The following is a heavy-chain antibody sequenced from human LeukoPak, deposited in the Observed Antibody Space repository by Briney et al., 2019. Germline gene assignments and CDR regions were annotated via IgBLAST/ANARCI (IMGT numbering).Heavy chain of an antibody. Sequence: GGSLRLSCAASGFTISNYYMSWVRQAPGKGLEWVSVIYTGGNTYYTDAVKGRFTISRHNSENTLYLQMNSLRAEDTAVYYCANMDDSSGSPRGYWGQGTLVTVSS. V-gene: IGHV3-53*04. CDR1: GFTISNYY. CDR2: IYTGGNT. CDR3: ANMDDSSGSPRGY. D-gene: IGHD3-22*01. J-gene: IGHJ4*02.